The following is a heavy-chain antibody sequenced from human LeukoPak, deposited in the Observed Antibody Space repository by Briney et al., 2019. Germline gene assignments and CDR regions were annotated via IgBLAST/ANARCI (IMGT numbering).Heavy chain of an antibody. CDR3: ARDPGDYYYYYMDV. J-gene: IGHJ6*03. CDR2: ISPSGGST. CDR1: GYTFTSNY. V-gene: IGHV1-46*01. D-gene: IGHD3-10*01. Sequence: ASVKVSCKAFGYTFTSNYMHWVRQAPGQGPEWMGVISPSGGSTTYAQKFQGRVTLTRDMSTSTDYLELSSLRSEDTAVYYCARDPGDYYYYYMDVWGKGTTVTISS.